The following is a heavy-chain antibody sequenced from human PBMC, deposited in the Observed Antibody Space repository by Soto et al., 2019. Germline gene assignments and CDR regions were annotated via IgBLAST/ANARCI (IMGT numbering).Heavy chain of an antibody. J-gene: IGHJ6*02. Sequence: VGSLRLSCAASEFTFDKYYMTWVRQAPGKGPEWVANIKPDGSEQYYVDSVKGRFTISRDNANNSLYLQMNSLRAEDTAVYFCARGNWNYYYGFDVWGQGTTVTVSS. CDR3: ARGNWNYYYGFDV. V-gene: IGHV3-7*01. D-gene: IGHD1-20*01. CDR2: IKPDGSEQ. CDR1: EFTFDKYY.